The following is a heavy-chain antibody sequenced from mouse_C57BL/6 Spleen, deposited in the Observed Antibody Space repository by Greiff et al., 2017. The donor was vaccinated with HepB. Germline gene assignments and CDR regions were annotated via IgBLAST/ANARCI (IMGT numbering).Heavy chain of an antibody. J-gene: IGHJ3*01. CDR2: ISYDGSN. CDR3: ARGGSSGFAY. D-gene: IGHD3-2*02. Sequence: EVKLQESGPGLVKPSQSLSLTCSVTGYSITSGYYWNWIRQFPGNKLEWMGYISYDGSNNYNPSLKNRISITRDTSKNQFFLKLNSVTTEDTATYYCARGGSSGFAYWGQGTLVTVSA. V-gene: IGHV3-6*01. CDR1: GYSITSGYY.